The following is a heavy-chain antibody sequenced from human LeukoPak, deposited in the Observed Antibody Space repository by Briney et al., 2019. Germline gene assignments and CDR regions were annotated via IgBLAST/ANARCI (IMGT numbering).Heavy chain of an antibody. V-gene: IGHV1-8*01. D-gene: IGHD4-17*01. Sequence: ASVKVSCKASGYTFTSYDINWVRQATGQGLEWMGWMNPNSGNTGYAQKFQGRVTMTRNTSISTAYMELSSLRSEDTAVYYCARIQDDYGTQIDYWGQGTLVTVSS. CDR2: MNPNSGNT. CDR1: GYTFTSYD. CDR3: ARIQDDYGTQIDY. J-gene: IGHJ4*02.